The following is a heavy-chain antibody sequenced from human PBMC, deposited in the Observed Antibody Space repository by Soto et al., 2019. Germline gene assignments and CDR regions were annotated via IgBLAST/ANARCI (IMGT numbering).Heavy chain of an antibody. J-gene: IGHJ4*02. CDR2: ISYDGSNK. CDR3: AKSLPRGLALDY. V-gene: IGHV3-30*18. Sequence: GGSLRLSCAASGFTFSSYGMHWVRQAPGKGLEWVAVISYDGSNKYYADSVKGRFTISRDNSKNTLYLQMNSLRAEDTAVYYCAKSLPRGLALDYWGQGTLVTVSS. CDR1: GFTFSSYG. D-gene: IGHD3-10*01.